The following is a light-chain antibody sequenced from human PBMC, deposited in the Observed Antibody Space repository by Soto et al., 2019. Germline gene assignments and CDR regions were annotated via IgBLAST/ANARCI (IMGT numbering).Light chain of an antibody. Sequence: DIQLTQSPSFLSASVGARAPITCRASQGISSDLAWYQQNPGKAPKLLIYAASTLQNGVPSTFSGSGSGTEFTLTISSLQPEDFGTYYCQQFKSYPITFGQGTRLEIK. J-gene: IGKJ5*01. V-gene: IGKV1-9*01. CDR2: AAS. CDR3: QQFKSYPIT. CDR1: QGISSD.